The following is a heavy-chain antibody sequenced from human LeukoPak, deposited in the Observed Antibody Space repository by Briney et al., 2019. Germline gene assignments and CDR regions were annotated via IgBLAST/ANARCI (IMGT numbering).Heavy chain of an antibody. CDR1: GGSISSYY. V-gene: IGHV4-4*07. CDR3: AKFGDYGDYIGYFDY. D-gene: IGHD4-17*01. Sequence: PSETLSLTCTVSGGSISSYYWSWIRQPAGKGLEWIGRIYTSGSTNYNPSLKSRVTMSVDTSKNQFSLKLSSVTAADTAVYYCAKFGDYGDYIGYFDYWGQGTLVTVSS. CDR2: IYTSGST. J-gene: IGHJ4*02.